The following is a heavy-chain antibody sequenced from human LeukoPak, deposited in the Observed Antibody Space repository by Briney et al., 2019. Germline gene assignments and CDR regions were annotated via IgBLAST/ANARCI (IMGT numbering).Heavy chain of an antibody. V-gene: IGHV3-23*01. CDR1: GFTFSTYS. J-gene: IGHJ4*02. D-gene: IGHD3-22*01. CDR3: ARDPYYYDSSGLDY. Sequence: GGSLRLSCAASGFTFSTYSMSWVRQAPGKGLEWVSVISGSGGSTYYADSVKGRFTISRDNSKNTLYLQMNSLRAEDTAVYYCARDPYYYDSSGLDYWGQGTLVTVSS. CDR2: ISGSGGST.